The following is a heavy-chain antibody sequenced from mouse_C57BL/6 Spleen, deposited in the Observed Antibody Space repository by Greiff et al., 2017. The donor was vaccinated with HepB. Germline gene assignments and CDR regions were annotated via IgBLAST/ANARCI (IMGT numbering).Heavy chain of an antibody. D-gene: IGHD2-3*01. CDR1: GFTFSDYG. Sequence: DVKLVESGGGLVKPGGSLKLSCAASGFTFSDYGMHWVRQAPEKGLEWVAYISSGSSTNYYADTVKGRFTISRDNAKNTLFLQMTSLRSEDTAMYYCARRYDGYYTWFAYWGQGTLVTVSA. V-gene: IGHV5-17*01. J-gene: IGHJ3*01. CDR3: ARRYDGYYTWFAY. CDR2: ISSGSSTN.